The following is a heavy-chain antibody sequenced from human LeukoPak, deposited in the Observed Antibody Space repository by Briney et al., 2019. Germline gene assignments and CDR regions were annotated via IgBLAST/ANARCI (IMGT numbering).Heavy chain of an antibody. D-gene: IGHD2-21*02. J-gene: IGHJ3*02. CDR2: ISGSGGST. Sequence: PGGSLRLSCAASGFTFSSYAMSWVRQAPGKGLEWVSAISGSGGSTYYADSVKGRFTISRDNSKNTLYLQMNSLRAEDTAVYYCAREYIVVVTAPSKAFDIWGQGTMVTVSS. CDR1: GFTFSSYA. CDR3: AREYIVVVTAPSKAFDI. V-gene: IGHV3-23*01.